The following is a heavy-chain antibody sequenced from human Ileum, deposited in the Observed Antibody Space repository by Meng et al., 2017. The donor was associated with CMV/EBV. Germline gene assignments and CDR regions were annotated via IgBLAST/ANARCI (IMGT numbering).Heavy chain of an antibody. CDR3: AKEAGTVPAAIPRVIVYYYYGMDV. CDR2: ISSSSSTI. Sequence: GGSLRLSCAASGFTFSSYSMNWVRQAPGKGLEWVSYISSSSSTIYYADSVKGRFTISRDNAKNSLYLQMNSLRAEDTAVYYCAKEAGTVPAAIPRVIVYYYYGMDVWGQGTTVTVSS. V-gene: IGHV3-48*04. CDR1: GFTFSSYS. J-gene: IGHJ6*02. D-gene: IGHD2-2*02.